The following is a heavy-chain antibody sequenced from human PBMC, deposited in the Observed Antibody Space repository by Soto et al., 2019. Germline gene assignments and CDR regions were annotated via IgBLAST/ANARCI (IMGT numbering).Heavy chain of an antibody. CDR3: TRDLPDLVVPAAIPPNDY. CDR1: GFTFGDYA. CDR2: IRSKAYGGTT. J-gene: IGHJ4*02. D-gene: IGHD2-2*01. V-gene: IGHV3-49*03. Sequence: GGSLRLSCTASGFTFGDYAMSWFRQAPGKGLEWVGFIRSKAYGGTTEYAASVKGRFTISRDDSKSIAYLQMNSLKTEDTAVYYCTRDLPDLVVPAAIPPNDYWGQGTLVTVSS.